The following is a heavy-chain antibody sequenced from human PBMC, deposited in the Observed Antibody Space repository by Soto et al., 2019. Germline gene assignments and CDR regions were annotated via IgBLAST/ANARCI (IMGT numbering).Heavy chain of an antibody. Sequence: QVQLQESGPGLVKPSQTLSLPCTVSGGSISSGGYYWSWIRQHPGKGLEWIGYIYYSGSTYYNPSRESRVTIAVDTSKNQFSLKLSSVTAADTAVYYCARDGGVYFDYWGQGTLVTVSS. CDR2: IYYSGST. CDR1: GGSISSGGYY. D-gene: IGHD2-15*01. CDR3: ARDGGVYFDY. J-gene: IGHJ4*02. V-gene: IGHV4-31*03.